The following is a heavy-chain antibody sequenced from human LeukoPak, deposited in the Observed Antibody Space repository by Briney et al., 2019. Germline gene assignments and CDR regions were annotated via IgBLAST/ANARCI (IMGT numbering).Heavy chain of an antibody. CDR2: MYYTGIT. Sequence: PSDTLSLTCNVSGDSITSHYWNWIRQPPGKGLEWVGYMYYTGITKYNPSPKSRVTMSVDTSKNQFFLRLSSVTATDTAVYHCARSVDYFDNTGPHMMFDYWGPGSLVTVSS. V-gene: IGHV4-59*07. CDR1: GDSITSHY. CDR3: ARSVDYFDNTGPHMMFDY. D-gene: IGHD3-22*01. J-gene: IGHJ4*02.